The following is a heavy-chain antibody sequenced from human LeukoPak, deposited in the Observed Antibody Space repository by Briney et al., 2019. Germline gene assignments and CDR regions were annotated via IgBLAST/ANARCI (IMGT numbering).Heavy chain of an antibody. CDR2: ISAYNGNT. Sequence: GASVKVSCKASGYTFTSYGISWVRQAPGQGLEWIGWISAYNGNTNYAQKLQGRVTMTTDTSTSTAYMELRSLRSDDTAVYYCARVRDDYGDSYYFDYWGQGTLVTVSS. D-gene: IGHD4-17*01. CDR1: GYTFTSYG. J-gene: IGHJ4*02. CDR3: ARVRDDYGDSYYFDY. V-gene: IGHV1-18*01.